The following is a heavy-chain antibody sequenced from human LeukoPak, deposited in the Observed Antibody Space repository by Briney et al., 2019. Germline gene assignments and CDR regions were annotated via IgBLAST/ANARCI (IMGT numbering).Heavy chain of an antibody. D-gene: IGHD5-18*01. Sequence: ASVKVSCKASGYTFTDYFMHWVRQAPGQGLEWMGWINPNSGGTHYAQKFQGRVTMTRDTSISTAYMELSRLRTDDTAVYYCARDPGYSTPRGDYWGEGTLVTVSS. CDR1: GYTFTDYF. CDR2: INPNSGGT. J-gene: IGHJ4*02. CDR3: ARDPGYSTPRGDY. V-gene: IGHV1-2*02.